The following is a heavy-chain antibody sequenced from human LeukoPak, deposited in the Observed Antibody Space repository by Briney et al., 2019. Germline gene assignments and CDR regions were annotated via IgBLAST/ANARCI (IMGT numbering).Heavy chain of an antibody. CDR1: GFTFSSYS. CDR2: ISSSSSYI. J-gene: IGHJ4*02. CDR3: ASATRWEPIGQ. V-gene: IGHV3-21*01. Sequence: GGSPRLSCAASGFTFSSYSMNWVRQAPGKGLEWVSSISSSSSYIYYADSVKGRFTISRDNAKNSLYLQMNSLRAEDTAVYYCASATRWEPIGQWGQGTLVTVSS. D-gene: IGHD1-26*01.